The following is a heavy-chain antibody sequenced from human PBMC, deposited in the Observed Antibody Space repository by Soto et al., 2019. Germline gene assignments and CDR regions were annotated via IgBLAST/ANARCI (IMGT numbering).Heavy chain of an antibody. Sequence: SETLSLTCTVSGGSISSSSYYWGWIRQPPGKGLEWIGSIYYSGSTYYNPSLKSRVTISVDTSKNQFSLKLSSVTAADTAVYYCARGIMVGIAARSYFDYWGQGTLVTVPS. CDR2: IYYSGST. D-gene: IGHD6-6*01. CDR3: ARGIMVGIAARSYFDY. J-gene: IGHJ4*02. V-gene: IGHV4-39*01. CDR1: GGSISSSSYY.